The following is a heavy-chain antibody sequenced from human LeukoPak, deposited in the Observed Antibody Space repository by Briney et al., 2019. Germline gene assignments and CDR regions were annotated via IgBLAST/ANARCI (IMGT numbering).Heavy chain of an antibody. J-gene: IGHJ4*02. CDR3: ARSGRGTYYYLDL. Sequence: ASVKVSCKASTYTFTRYGISWVRQAPGQGLEWMGWIIVYNGNTNYAQKFLGRVSMTADTSTNTAYMELRSLTSDDTAMYCCARSGRGTYYYLDLWGQGTLVTVSS. D-gene: IGHD6-25*01. V-gene: IGHV1-18*01. CDR2: IIVYNGNT. CDR1: TYTFTRYG.